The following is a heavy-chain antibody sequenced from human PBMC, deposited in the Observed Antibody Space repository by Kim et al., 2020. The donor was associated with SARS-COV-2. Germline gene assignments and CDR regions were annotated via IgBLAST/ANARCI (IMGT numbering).Heavy chain of an antibody. J-gene: IGHJ4*02. Sequence: ASVKVSCKASGYTFTGYYMHWVRQAPGQGLEWMGRINPNSGGTNYAQKFQGRVTMTRDTSISTAYMELSRLRSDDTAVYYCARGSIVLEWLLSWGQGTLVTVSS. V-gene: IGHV1-2*06. CDR2: INPNSGGT. CDR3: ARGSIVLEWLLS. CDR1: GYTFTGYY. D-gene: IGHD3-3*01.